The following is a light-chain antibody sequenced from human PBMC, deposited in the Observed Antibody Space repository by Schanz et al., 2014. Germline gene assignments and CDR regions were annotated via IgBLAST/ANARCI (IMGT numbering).Light chain of an antibody. J-gene: IGKJ4*01. CDR1: QSISSW. CDR2: KAS. Sequence: DIQMTQSPSTLSASVTDRVTITCRASQSISSWLAWYQQKPGKAPKLLIYKASSLESGVPSRFSGSGSGTEFTLTISSLQPEDVATYYCQKYHSVPLTFGGGTKVEIK. CDR3: QKYHSVPLT. V-gene: IGKV1-5*03.